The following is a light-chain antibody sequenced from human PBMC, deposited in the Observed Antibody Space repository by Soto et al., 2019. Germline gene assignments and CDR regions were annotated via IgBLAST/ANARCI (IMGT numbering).Light chain of an antibody. CDR3: QQYGSSPRT. J-gene: IGKJ2*01. Sequence: DIVLAQSPGTLSLSPGERATLSCRASQSVTASYLAWYQHIPGQAPRLLIYDASTRAAGIPGRFSGSGSGTDFTLTITSLEPEDFAVYYCQQYGSSPRTFGQGTKLEIK. CDR2: DAS. V-gene: IGKV3-20*01. CDR1: QSVTASY.